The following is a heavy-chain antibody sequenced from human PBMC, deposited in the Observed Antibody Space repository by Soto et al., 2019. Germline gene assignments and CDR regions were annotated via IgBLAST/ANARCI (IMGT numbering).Heavy chain of an antibody. Sequence: GGSLRLSCSASGFTFSSYEMNWVRQAPGKGLEWVSYISSSGSTIYYADSVKGRFTISRDNAKNSLYLQMNSLRAEDTAVYYCARVYCSSTSCYRENWFDPWGQGTLVTVSS. CDR1: GFTFSSYE. V-gene: IGHV3-48*03. CDR3: ARVYCSSTSCYRENWFDP. CDR2: ISSSGSTI. J-gene: IGHJ5*02. D-gene: IGHD2-2*01.